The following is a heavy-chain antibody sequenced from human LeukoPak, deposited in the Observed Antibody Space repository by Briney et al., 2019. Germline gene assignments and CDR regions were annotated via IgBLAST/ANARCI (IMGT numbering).Heavy chain of an antibody. CDR2: IKEDGSDK. D-gene: IGHD5-12*01. J-gene: IGHJ4*02. CDR1: EFTFSNFW. V-gene: IGHV3-7*05. Sequence: GGSLRLSCAASEFTFSNFWMAWVRQAPGKGLEWVAHIKEDGSDKKYVDSVKGRFTISRDNPKNSLYLQMNSLRAEDTAVYYCARDIGYHTFDYWGQGGLVTVSS. CDR3: ARDIGYHTFDY.